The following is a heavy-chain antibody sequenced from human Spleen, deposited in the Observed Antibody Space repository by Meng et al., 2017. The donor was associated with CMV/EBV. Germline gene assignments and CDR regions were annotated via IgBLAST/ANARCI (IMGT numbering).Heavy chain of an antibody. V-gene: IGHV4-4*02. CDR1: GGSISSSNW. CDR3: ARALRGGSYRYFDY. CDR2: IYYSGST. Sequence: SETLSLTCAVSGGSISSSNWWSWVRQPPGKGLEWIGYIYYSGSTNYNPSLKSRVTISVDTSKNQFSLKLSSVTAADTAVYYCARALRGGSYRYFDYWGQGTLVTVSS. J-gene: IGHJ4*02. D-gene: IGHD1-26*01.